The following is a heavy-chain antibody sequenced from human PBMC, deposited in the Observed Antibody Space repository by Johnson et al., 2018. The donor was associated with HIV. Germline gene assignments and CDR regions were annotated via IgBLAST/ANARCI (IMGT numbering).Heavy chain of an antibody. V-gene: IGHV3-48*04. CDR1: GFTFSSYW. Sequence: EQLVESGGGLVQPGGSLRLSCAASGFTFSSYWMSWVRQAPWKGLELLSYISTSGGTLYYADSVKDRFTIFRDNAKSSLYLQMNSLRVEDTAIYYCARRMVVGYHALDFWGQGTVVSVPS. J-gene: IGHJ3*01. CDR3: ARRMVVGYHALDF. CDR2: ISTSGGTL. D-gene: IGHD2-21*01.